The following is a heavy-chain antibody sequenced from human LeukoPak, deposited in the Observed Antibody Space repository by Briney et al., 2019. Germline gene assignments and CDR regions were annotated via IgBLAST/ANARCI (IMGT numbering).Heavy chain of an antibody. CDR1: SGSISSSSYY. D-gene: IGHD2-2*01. V-gene: IGHV4-39*01. Sequence: PSETLSLTCTVSSGSISSSSYYWGWIRQPPGKGLEWIGIIYYSGSTYYNPSLKSRLTISVDTSKNQFSLKLSSVTATDTAEYYCERRGYCSSTSCYEYWFDPWGQGTLVTVSS. CDR2: IYYSGST. CDR3: ERRGYCSSTSCYEYWFDP. J-gene: IGHJ5*02.